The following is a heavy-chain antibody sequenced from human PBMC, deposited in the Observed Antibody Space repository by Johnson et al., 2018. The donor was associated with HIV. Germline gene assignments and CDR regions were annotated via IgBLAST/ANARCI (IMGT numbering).Heavy chain of an antibody. V-gene: IGHV3-7*01. CDR1: GFNFDDYG. CDR2: INQDGSEK. CDR3: ARDHTPVTGTTYHDAVEI. D-gene: IGHD1-7*01. J-gene: IGHJ3*02. Sequence: VQLVESGGSVVRPGGSLRLSCAASGFNFDDYGMNWVRQSPGKGLEWMANINQDGSEKYYVDSVKGRITISRDNAKNSLYLQMNSLRSEDTAVYYCARDHTPVTGTTYHDAVEIWGQGTMVTVSS.